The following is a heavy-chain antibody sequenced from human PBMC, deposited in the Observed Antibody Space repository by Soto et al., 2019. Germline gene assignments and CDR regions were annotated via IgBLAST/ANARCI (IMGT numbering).Heavy chain of an antibody. CDR1: GGSISSGGYY. Sequence: SETLSLTCTVSGGSISSGGYYWSWIRQHPGKGLEWIGYIYYSGSTYYNPSLKSRVTISVDTSKNQFSLKLSSVTAADTAVYYCARVNSGYVLYGMDVWGQGTTVTVSS. J-gene: IGHJ6*02. CDR3: ARVNSGYVLYGMDV. CDR2: IYYSGST. D-gene: IGHD5-12*01. V-gene: IGHV4-31*03.